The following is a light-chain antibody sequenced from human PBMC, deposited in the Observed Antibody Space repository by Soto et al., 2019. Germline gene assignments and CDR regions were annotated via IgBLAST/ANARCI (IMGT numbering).Light chain of an antibody. J-gene: IGLJ1*01. CDR1: SSNIGINT. V-gene: IGLV1-44*01. CDR2: DNH. CDR3: AAWDVSLKGFV. Sequence: QSVLTQPPSASGTPGQRVTFSCSGSSSNIGINTVNWYQQLPGTAPQLLISDNHRRPSGVPDRFSGSKSGTSASLAISGLQSEDEATYFCAAWDVSLKGFVFGNGTKVTV.